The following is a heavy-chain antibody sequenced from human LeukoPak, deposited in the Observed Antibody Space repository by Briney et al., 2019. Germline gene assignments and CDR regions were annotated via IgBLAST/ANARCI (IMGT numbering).Heavy chain of an antibody. D-gene: IGHD5-12*01. CDR2: IYPGDSGT. J-gene: IGHJ5*02. CDR1: GYCLTNYS. V-gene: IGHV5-51*01. Sequence: GESLKTSCKASGYCLTNYSIGWVRQMSGKGLVWIGIIYPGDSGTRYGPSFQGQVAISADMSIRTAYLQWTSLKASDTAMYYCAIRWGGYDGDWFYPWGQGTLLTVSS. CDR3: AIRWGGYDGDWFYP.